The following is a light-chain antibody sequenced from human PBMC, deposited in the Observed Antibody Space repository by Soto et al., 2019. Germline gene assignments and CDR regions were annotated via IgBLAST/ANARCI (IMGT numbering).Light chain of an antibody. CDR3: QQYGSSPVT. V-gene: IGKV3-20*01. CDR1: QSVSSSY. Sequence: EIVLTQSPGTLSLSPGERATLSCRASQSVSSSYLAWYQQKPGQATRLLIYGASSRATGIPDRFSGSGFGTGFTRTISRLEPEDFAVYFWQQYGSSPVTVGQGTRLVIK. CDR2: GAS. J-gene: IGKJ5*01.